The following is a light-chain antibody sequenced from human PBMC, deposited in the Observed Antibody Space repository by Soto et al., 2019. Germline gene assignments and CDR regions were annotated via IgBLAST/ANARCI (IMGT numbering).Light chain of an antibody. CDR1: QSVNRH. CDR2: ASG. CDR3: QQSHITPRT. Sequence: DIQMTQSPPSLSASVGDTVTITCRASQSVNRHLNWYQHKVGEAPKLLIYASGTLQSGVPSRFSGSGYGTDFTLTISSLQPEDFATYYCQQSHITPRTFGQGTKVEIK. V-gene: IGKV1-39*01. J-gene: IGKJ1*01.